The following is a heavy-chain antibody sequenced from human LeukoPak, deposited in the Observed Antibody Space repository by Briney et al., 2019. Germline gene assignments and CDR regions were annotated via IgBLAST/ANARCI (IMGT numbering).Heavy chain of an antibody. CDR1: GYTLTELS. CDR2: FDPEDGET. V-gene: IGHV1-24*01. J-gene: IGHJ4*02. CDR3: ATDSGKITMVRGVIIREYYFDY. Sequence: ASVKVSCKVSGYTLTELSMHWARQAPGKGLEWMGGFDPEDGETIYAQKFQGRVTMTEDTSTDTAYMELSSLRSEDTAVYYCATDSGKITMVRGVIIREYYFDYWGQGTLVTVSS. D-gene: IGHD3-10*01.